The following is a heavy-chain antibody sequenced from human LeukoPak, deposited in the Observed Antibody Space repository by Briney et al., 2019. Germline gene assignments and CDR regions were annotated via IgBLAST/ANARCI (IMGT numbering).Heavy chain of an antibody. CDR1: GFTFSSYG. CDR2: IRYDGSNK. D-gene: IGHD6-13*01. CDR3: AKRGSSSWSPDY. J-gene: IGHJ4*02. V-gene: IGHV3-30*02. Sequence: PGGSLRLSCAASGFTFSSYGMHWVRQAPGKGLEWEAFIRYDGSNKYYADSVKGRFTISRDNSKNTLYLQMNSLRAEDTAVYYCAKRGSSSWSPDYWGQGTLVTVSS.